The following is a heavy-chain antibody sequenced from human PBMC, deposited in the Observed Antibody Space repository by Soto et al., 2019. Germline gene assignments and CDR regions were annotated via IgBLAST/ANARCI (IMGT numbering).Heavy chain of an antibody. J-gene: IGHJ6*02. Sequence: QVQLVQSGAEVKKPGSSVKVSCKASGGTFSSYAISWVRQAPGQGLEWMGGIIPIFGTANYAQKFQGRVTITADESTSPAYMELSSLRSEDTAVYYCARPGRYCSGGSYPNGMDVWGQGTTVTVSS. D-gene: IGHD2-15*01. CDR1: GGTFSSYA. CDR2: IIPIFGTA. V-gene: IGHV1-69*01. CDR3: ARPGRYCSGGSYPNGMDV.